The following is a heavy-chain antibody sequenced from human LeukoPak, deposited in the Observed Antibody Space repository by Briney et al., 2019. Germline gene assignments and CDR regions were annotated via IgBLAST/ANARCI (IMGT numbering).Heavy chain of an antibody. Sequence: ASVKVSCKVSGYTLTDLSMHWVRQAPGKGLELMGGFDPEDGETIYAQKFQGRVTMTEDTSTDTAYMELSSLRSEDTAVYYCATVILYSSSFDYWGQGTLVTVSS. V-gene: IGHV1-24*01. CDR2: FDPEDGET. CDR1: GYTLTDLS. CDR3: ATVILYSSSFDY. J-gene: IGHJ4*02. D-gene: IGHD6-13*01.